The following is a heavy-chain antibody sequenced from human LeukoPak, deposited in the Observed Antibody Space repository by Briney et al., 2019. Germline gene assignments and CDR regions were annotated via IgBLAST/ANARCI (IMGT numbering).Heavy chain of an antibody. CDR1: GYTFTSYA. D-gene: IGHD1-26*01. V-gene: IGHV1-3*01. Sequence: GASVKVSCRASGYTFTSYAMHWVRQAPGQRLEWMGWINAGNGNTKYSQKFQDRVTITRDTSASTGYMDLSSLRSEDTAVYYCARSEIVGGTKPGLIDFWGQGTLVTVSS. J-gene: IGHJ4*02. CDR2: INAGNGNT. CDR3: ARSEIVGGTKPGLIDF.